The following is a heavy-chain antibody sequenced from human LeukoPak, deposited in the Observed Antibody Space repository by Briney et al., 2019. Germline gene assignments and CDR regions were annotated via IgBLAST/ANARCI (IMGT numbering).Heavy chain of an antibody. CDR1: GGSISSYY. CDR2: IYYSGST. CDR3: AREGSGSSWSHFDY. V-gene: IGHV4-59*01. Sequence: SETLSLTCTVSGGSISSYYWSWIRQPPGKGLEWIGYIYYSGSTNYNPSLKSRVTISVDTSKNQFSLKLSSVTAADTAVYYCAREGSGSSWSHFDYWGQGTLVTVSS. D-gene: IGHD6-13*01. J-gene: IGHJ4*02.